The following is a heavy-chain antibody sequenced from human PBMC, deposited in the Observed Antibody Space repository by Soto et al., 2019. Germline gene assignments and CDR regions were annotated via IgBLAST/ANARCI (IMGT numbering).Heavy chain of an antibody. J-gene: IGHJ3*02. D-gene: IGHD3-10*01. CDR2: IYHRGST. V-gene: IGHV4-31*03. Sequence: PSEPLSLTCTVSGGSITRGVYYWSWIRQHPGKGLECIGYIYHRGSTYYNPSLKSRVTISLDTSQNHLSLKLSSVTAPYTPAYNCARFKRFCVVRGVMGSNDVFDIWGQGTMVPVSS. CDR3: ARFKRFCVVRGVMGSNDVFDI. CDR1: GGSITRGVYY.